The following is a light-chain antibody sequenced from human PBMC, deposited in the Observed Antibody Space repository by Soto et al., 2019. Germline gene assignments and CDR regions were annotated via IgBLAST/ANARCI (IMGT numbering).Light chain of an antibody. Sequence: EILMTQSPATLSVSPGERATLSCKASQRIGSNLAWYQQKPGQAPRLLIYGASSRATGFPARFSGSGSETEFTLTISSLQSEDFAVYYCQQYKNWPPWTFGQGTKVEMK. CDR2: GAS. CDR1: QRIGSN. V-gene: IGKV3-15*01. CDR3: QQYKNWPPWT. J-gene: IGKJ1*01.